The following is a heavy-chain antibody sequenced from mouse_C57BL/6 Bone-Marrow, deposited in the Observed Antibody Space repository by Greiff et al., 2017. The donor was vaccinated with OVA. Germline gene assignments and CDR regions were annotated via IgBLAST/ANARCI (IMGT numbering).Heavy chain of an antibody. J-gene: IGHJ2*01. CDR3: ARTLDSSGFDY. D-gene: IGHD3-2*02. CDR1: GYTFTSYW. V-gene: IGHV1-69*01. CDR2: IDPSDSYT. Sequence: QVQLQQPGAELVMPGASVKLSCKASGYTFTSYWMHWVKQRPGQGLEWIGEIDPSDSYTNYNQKFKGKSTLTVDKSSSTAYMQLSSLTSEDSAVYYCARTLDSSGFDYWGQGTTLTVSS.